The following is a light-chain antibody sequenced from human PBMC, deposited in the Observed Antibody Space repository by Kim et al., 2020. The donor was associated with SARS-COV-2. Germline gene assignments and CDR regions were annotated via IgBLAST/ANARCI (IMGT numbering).Light chain of an antibody. CDR3: QKYNSGPYT. CDR2: GAS. J-gene: IGKJ2*01. Sequence: SASVGDSDTITCRASRGIDNYLAWYQQRSGKVPKLLIYGASTLQPGVPSRFSGSASGTDFTLTISSLQPEDVATYYCQKYNSGPYTFGQGTKLEI. V-gene: IGKV1-27*01. CDR1: RGIDNY.